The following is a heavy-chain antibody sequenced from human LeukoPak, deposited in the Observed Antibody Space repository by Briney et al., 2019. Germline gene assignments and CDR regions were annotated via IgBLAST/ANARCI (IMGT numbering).Heavy chain of an antibody. J-gene: IGHJ2*01. CDR1: GFNFNDYA. D-gene: IGHD6-25*01. CDR3: AKAAADWYFDV. V-gene: IGHV3-9*01. CDR2: ISWNSGTK. Sequence: GGSLSLSCVASGFNFNDYAMHWVRQAPGKGLEWVSGISWNSGTKDYADSVKGRFIISRDYAQRSLFLQMNSLATEDTAFYYCAKAAADWYFDVWGRGTLVTVSS.